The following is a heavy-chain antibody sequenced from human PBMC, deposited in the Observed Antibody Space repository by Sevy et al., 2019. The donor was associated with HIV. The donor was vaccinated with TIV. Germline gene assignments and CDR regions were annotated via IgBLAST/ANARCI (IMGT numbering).Heavy chain of an antibody. J-gene: IGHJ4*02. CDR3: ARRLSSAWYFDF. D-gene: IGHD6-19*01. V-gene: IGHV3-53*01. Sequence: GGSLRLSCVASGFSVSRNHINWVRQAPGKGQEWISVIYSDGTTQYADSVKGRFTISRDTSNNTVYLQVSSLRADDTGVYYCARRLSSAWYFDFWGQGTLVTVSS. CDR1: GFSVSRNH. CDR2: IYSDGTT.